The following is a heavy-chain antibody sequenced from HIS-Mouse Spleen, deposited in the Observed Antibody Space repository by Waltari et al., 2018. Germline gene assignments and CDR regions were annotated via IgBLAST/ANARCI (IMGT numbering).Heavy chain of an antibody. CDR2: ISYDGSNK. CDR1: GFTFSSYG. J-gene: IGHJ4*02. D-gene: IGHD2-15*01. Sequence: QVQLVESGGGVVQPGRSLRLSCSASGFTFSSYGMHWFRQAPGKGLEWVAVISYDGSNKYYADSVKGRFTISRDNSKNTLYLQMNSLRAEDTAVYYCAKTEDCSGGSCYTLNYWGQGTLVTVSS. V-gene: IGHV3-30*18. CDR3: AKTEDCSGGSCYTLNY.